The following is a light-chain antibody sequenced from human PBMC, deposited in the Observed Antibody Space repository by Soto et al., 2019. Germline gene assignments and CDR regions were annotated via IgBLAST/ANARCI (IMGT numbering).Light chain of an antibody. J-gene: IGKJ3*01. Sequence: DIQMTQSPSTLSASVGERVTITCRASQSISSWLAWYQQKPGKAPKLLIYDASSLESGVPSRFSGSGSGTEFTLTISSLQPDDFATYYCQQYNSYLFGPGTKVDIK. CDR2: DAS. V-gene: IGKV1-5*01. CDR1: QSISSW. CDR3: QQYNSYL.